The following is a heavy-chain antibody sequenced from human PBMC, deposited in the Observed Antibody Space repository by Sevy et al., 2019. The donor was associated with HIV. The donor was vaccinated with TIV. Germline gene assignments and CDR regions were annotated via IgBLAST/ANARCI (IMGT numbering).Heavy chain of an antibody. D-gene: IGHD3-22*01. Sequence: ASVKVSCKVSGYTVTEVSMHWVRQAPGKGLEWMGRFDPEDGERIYAQKFQGRVTLTEHTSTDTAYMELGSLKSEDTAVYYCATTREYYQDSSGYLDFWGQGTLVTVSS. CDR1: GYTVTEVS. CDR2: FDPEDGER. CDR3: ATTREYYQDSSGYLDF. V-gene: IGHV1-24*01. J-gene: IGHJ4*02.